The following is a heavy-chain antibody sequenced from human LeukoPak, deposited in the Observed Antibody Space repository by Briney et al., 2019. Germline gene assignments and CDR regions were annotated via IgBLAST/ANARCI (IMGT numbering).Heavy chain of an antibody. J-gene: IGHJ4*02. D-gene: IGHD3-10*01. CDR1: GYTFTSYD. V-gene: IGHV1-8*01. CDR3: ATYYYPSGFDY. Sequence: GASVKVSCKASGYTFTSYDINWVRQATGRGLEWMGWMNANNENTGYAQKFQGRVTMTRDISISTAYMELSSLTSEDTAVYYCATYYYPSGFDYWGQGTRVTVSS. CDR2: MNANNENT.